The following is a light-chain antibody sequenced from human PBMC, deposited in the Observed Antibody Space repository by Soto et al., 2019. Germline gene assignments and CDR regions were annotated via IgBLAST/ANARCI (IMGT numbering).Light chain of an antibody. CDR3: SAFATSRAYV. Sequence: QSALTQPASMSGSPGQSITISCTGTSSDVGAYNYVSWYQQQSGKAPKLLIHEVSSRPAGVSDRFSGSKSGNTASLTISGLQAEDEADYYCSAFATSRAYVFGIGTKV. CDR1: SSDVGAYNY. CDR2: EVS. V-gene: IGLV2-14*01. J-gene: IGLJ1*01.